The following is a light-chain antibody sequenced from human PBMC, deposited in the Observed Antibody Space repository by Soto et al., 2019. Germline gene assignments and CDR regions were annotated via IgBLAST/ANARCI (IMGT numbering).Light chain of an antibody. J-gene: IGLJ1*01. CDR3: SSYTSTSTLYV. Sequence: SAETQPRSVSGTPGQSITISCIGTSSDIGAYNYVSWYQQHPGKVPKLMIYEVTNRPSGLSNRFSGSKSGNTASLTISGLQAEDEADYFCSSYTSTSTLYVFGTG. CDR1: SSDIGAYNY. CDR2: EVT. V-gene: IGLV2-14*01.